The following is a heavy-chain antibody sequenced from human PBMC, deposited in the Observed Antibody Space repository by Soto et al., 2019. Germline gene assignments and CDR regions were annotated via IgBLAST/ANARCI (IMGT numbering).Heavy chain of an antibody. CDR1: GFTFSSYS. CDR2: ISSSSSYI. Sequence: GGSLRLSCAASGFTFSSYSMNWVRQAPGKGLEWVSSISSSSSYIYYADSVKGRFTISRDNAKNSLYLQMNSLRAEDTAVYYCARDLRTPVYIVATISFDYWGQGTLVTVSS. D-gene: IGHD5-12*01. V-gene: IGHV3-21*01. J-gene: IGHJ4*02. CDR3: ARDLRTPVYIVATISFDY.